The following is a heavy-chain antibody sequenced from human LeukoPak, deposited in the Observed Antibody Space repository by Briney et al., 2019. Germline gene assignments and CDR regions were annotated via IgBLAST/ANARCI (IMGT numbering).Heavy chain of an antibody. CDR2: INHSGST. CDR1: GGSFSGYY. Sequence: PSETLSLTCAVYGGSFSGYYWSWIRQPPGKGLEWIGEINHSGSTNYNPSLKSRVTISVDTSKNQFSLKLSSVTAADTAVYYCARQTKRYYYDSSGFLDYWGQGTLVTVSS. CDR3: ARQTKRYYYDSSGFLDY. J-gene: IGHJ4*02. D-gene: IGHD3-22*01. V-gene: IGHV4-34*01.